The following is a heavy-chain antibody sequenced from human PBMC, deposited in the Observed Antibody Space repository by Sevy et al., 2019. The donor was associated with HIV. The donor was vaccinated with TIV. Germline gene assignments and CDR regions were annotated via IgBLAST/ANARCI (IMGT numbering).Heavy chain of an antibody. D-gene: IGHD5-12*01. CDR1: GFTFSIYS. J-gene: IGHJ6*02. Sequence: GGSLRLSCAASGFTFSIYSMNWVRQAPGKGLEWVSSISSSSTYKYYADSVKGRFTISRDNAKNSLYLQMNSLGAEDTAVYYCARDQKGEYSGYDGAGYYGMDVWGQGITVTVSS. CDR3: ARDQKGEYSGYDGAGYYGMDV. CDR2: ISSSSTYK. V-gene: IGHV3-21*01.